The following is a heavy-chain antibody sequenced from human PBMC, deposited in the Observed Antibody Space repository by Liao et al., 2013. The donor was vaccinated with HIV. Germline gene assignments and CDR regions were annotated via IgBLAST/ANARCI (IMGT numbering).Heavy chain of an antibody. D-gene: IGHD3-22*01. Sequence: QVQLQESGPGLVKPSQTLSLTCTVSGDSISSGGYSWSWIRQPPGKGLEWIGYIYHSGSTYYNPSLKSRVTISVDRSKNQFSLRLSSVTAADTAVYYCARAVSSGYYHDAFDIWGQGTMVTVSS. V-gene: IGHV4-30-2*01. J-gene: IGHJ3*02. CDR3: ARAVSSGYYHDAFDI. CDR2: IYHSGST. CDR1: GDSISSGGYS.